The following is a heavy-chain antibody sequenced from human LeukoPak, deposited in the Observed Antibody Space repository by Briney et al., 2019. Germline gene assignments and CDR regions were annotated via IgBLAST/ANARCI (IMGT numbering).Heavy chain of an antibody. CDR2: LSGRGRNA. J-gene: IGHJ4*02. Sequence: HPGGSLRLSCAASGFTFSSYAMSWVRQAPGKGLEWVSVLSGRGRNANYADSVKGRFTISRDNSKNTLFLQMNSLRADDAAVYYCAKSIMGTTGLLDSWGQGTLVTVSS. V-gene: IGHV3-23*01. CDR3: AKSIMGTTGLLDS. D-gene: IGHD1-1*01. CDR1: GFTFSSYA.